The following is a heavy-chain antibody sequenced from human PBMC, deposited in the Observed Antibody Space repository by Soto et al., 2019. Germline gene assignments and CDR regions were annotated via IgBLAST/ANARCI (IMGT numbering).Heavy chain of an antibody. J-gene: IGHJ4*02. CDR2: INPYNGNT. CDR1: GYTFNTYG. Sequence: RASVKVSCKASGYTFNTYGITWVRQAPGQGLEWMGWINPYNGNTKFAQKLQDRVTMTTATSTSTAYMELASLRSDDTAVYYCGRGCIAVATHLCYWGQGTLVTVSS. D-gene: IGHD5-12*01. CDR3: GRGCIAVATHLCY. V-gene: IGHV1-18*01.